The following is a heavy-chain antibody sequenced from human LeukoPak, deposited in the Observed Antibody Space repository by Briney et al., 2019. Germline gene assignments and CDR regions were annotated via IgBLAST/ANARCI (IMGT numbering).Heavy chain of an antibody. CDR2: ITHRGST. Sequence: PLETLSLTCTVSGGSFSGYYWSWIRQPPGKGLEWIGEITHRGSTNYNPSLKSRVTISVDTSKNQFSLKLSSVTAADTAVYYCAMTVASREFDPWGQGTLVTVSS. CDR1: GGSFSGYY. J-gene: IGHJ5*01. V-gene: IGHV4-34*01. CDR3: AMTVASREFDP. D-gene: IGHD6-19*01.